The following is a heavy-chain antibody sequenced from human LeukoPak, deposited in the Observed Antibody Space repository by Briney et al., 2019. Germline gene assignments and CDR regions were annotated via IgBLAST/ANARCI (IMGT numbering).Heavy chain of an antibody. CDR1: GFTFSSYW. Sequence: GGSLRLSCAASGFTFSSYWMHWVRQAPGKGLVWVSRINTDGSSTGYADSVKGRFTISRDNAKNTLYLQMNSLRAKDTAVYYCARDLSPITIFGVSLGYWGQGTLVTVSS. V-gene: IGHV3-74*01. D-gene: IGHD3-3*01. J-gene: IGHJ4*02. CDR3: ARDLSPITIFGVSLGY. CDR2: INTDGSST.